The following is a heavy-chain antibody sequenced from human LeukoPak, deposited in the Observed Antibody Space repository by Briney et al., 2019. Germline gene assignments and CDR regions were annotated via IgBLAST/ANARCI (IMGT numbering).Heavy chain of an antibody. V-gene: IGHV1-18*01. J-gene: IGHJ2*01. CDR3: ARDPGYCSGGSCYWYFDL. CDR1: GYTFTSYG. Sequence: ASVKVSCKASGYTFTSYGISWVRQAPGQGLEWMGWISAYNGNTNYAQKFQGRVTMTRDTSISTAYMELSRLRSDDTAVYYCARDPGYCSGGSCYWYFDLWGRGTLVTVSS. CDR2: ISAYNGNT. D-gene: IGHD2-15*01.